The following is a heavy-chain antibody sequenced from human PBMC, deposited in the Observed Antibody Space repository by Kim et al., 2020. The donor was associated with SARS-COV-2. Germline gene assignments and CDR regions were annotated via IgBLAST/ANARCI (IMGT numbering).Heavy chain of an antibody. Sequence: LQTRVTISADTSQNQFSLKLSSVTAADTAVYYCARRYGSGSYYKNYFDYWGQGTLVTVSS. CDR3: ARRYGSGSYYKNYFDY. D-gene: IGHD3-10*01. V-gene: IGHV4-39*01. J-gene: IGHJ4*02.